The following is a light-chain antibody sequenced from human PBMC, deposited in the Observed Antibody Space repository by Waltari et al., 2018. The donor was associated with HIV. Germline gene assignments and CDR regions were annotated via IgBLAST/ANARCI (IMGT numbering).Light chain of an antibody. Sequence: QSVLTQTPSMSGTPGPRVTISCSGRTSNVGSNYVSWYQQFPGTTPSLVIHTNNQRPSGVPDRFSASKSGTSAFLAINSLRSEDEAIYFCAAWDDGLDTPVFGGGTSLTVL. CDR1: TSNVGSNY. V-gene: IGLV1-47*01. CDR3: AAWDDGLDTPV. J-gene: IGLJ2*01. CDR2: TNN.